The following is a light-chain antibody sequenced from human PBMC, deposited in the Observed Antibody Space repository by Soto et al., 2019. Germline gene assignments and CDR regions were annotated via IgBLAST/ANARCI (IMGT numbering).Light chain of an antibody. Sequence: IQLTQSPSSLSASVGDKVTISCRASQAINSALAWCQQRPGKAHMVLIYDASILESGVPSRFSGSGSGTDFTLTISSLQPEDFATYYCQQFNSYPLTFGGGTKVEIE. CDR2: DAS. CDR1: QAINSA. V-gene: IGKV1-13*02. CDR3: QQFNSYPLT. J-gene: IGKJ4*01.